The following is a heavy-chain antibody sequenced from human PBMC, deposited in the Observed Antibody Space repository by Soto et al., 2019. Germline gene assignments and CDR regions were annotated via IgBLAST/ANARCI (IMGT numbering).Heavy chain of an antibody. CDR1: GGSISSGGYY. D-gene: IGHD2-15*01. CDR2: IYYSGST. V-gene: IGHV4-31*03. Sequence: SETLSLTCTVSGGSISSGGYYWSWIRRHPGKGLEWIGYIYYSGSTYYNPSLKSRVTISVDTSKNQFSLKLSSVTAADTAVYYCARATGYCSGGSRSNWFDPWGQGTLVTVSS. J-gene: IGHJ5*02. CDR3: ARATGYCSGGSRSNWFDP.